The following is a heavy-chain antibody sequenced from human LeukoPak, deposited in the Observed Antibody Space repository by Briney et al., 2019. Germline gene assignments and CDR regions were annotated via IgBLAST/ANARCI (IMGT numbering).Heavy chain of an antibody. V-gene: IGHV3-23*01. CDR1: GFTFSYYG. J-gene: IGHJ1*01. CDR3: TKGPSGIAVAGSPKYFQH. CDR2: VTGSGTST. D-gene: IGHD6-19*01. Sequence: GGSLRLSCAASGFTFSYYGMNWVRHAPGKGLEWVSGVTGSGTSTYYADSVRGRFTISRDNAKNSLYLQMNSLRAEDTALYYCTKGPSGIAVAGSPKYFQHWGQGTLVTVSS.